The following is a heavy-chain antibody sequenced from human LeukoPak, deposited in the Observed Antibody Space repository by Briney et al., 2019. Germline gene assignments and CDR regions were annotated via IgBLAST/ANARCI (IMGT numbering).Heavy chain of an antibody. CDR2: ISKSGRTI. V-gene: IGHV3-48*03. CDR3: AREERYCTNGVCPGAFDY. J-gene: IGHJ4*02. CDR1: GFTFSSYE. D-gene: IGHD2-8*01. Sequence: GGSLRLSCAASGFTFSSYEMHWVRQAPGKGLEWVSYISKSGRTIYYADSVKGRFTISRDNAKNSLYLQMNSLRAEDTAVYYCAREERYCTNGVCPGAFDYWGQGTLVPVSS.